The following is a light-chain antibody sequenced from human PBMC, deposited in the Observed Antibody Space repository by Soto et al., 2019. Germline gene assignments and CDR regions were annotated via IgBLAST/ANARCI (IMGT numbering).Light chain of an antibody. CDR1: QSVSSSY. V-gene: IGKV3-20*01. J-gene: IGKJ4*01. Sequence: EIVLTQSPGTLSLSPGERATLSCRASQSVSSSYLAWYQQKPGQAPRLLIYGASSRATGIPDRFSGSGSGTDFTLTISRLEPEDFAVYYCQQRYSSLPTFGGGTKVESK. CDR3: QQRYSSLPT. CDR2: GAS.